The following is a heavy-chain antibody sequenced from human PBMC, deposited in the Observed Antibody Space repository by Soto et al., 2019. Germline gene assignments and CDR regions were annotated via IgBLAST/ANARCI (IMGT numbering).Heavy chain of an antibody. CDR1: GCSISSGGYY. Sequence: PSETLSLTCTVSGCSISSGGYYWSWIRQHPGKGLEWIGYIYYSGSTYYNPSLKSRVTISVDTSKDQFSLKLSSVTAADTAVYYCARESGSGSYYDYWGQGTLVTVSS. D-gene: IGHD3-10*01. CDR2: IYYSGST. V-gene: IGHV4-31*03. CDR3: ARESGSGSYYDY. J-gene: IGHJ4*02.